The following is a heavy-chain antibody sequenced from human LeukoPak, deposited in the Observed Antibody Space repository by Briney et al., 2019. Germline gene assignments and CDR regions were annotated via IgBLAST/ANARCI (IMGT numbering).Heavy chain of an antibody. V-gene: IGHV1-69*13. CDR2: IIPIFGTA. D-gene: IGHD6-19*01. CDR1: GGPFSSYA. Sequence: SVKVSCKASGGPFSSYAISWVRQAPGQGLEWMGGIIPIFGTANYAQKFQGRVTITADESTSTAYMELSSLRSEDTAVYYCAREGVEQWLVGRLDVWGKGTTVTVSS. CDR3: AREGVEQWLVGRLDV. J-gene: IGHJ6*04.